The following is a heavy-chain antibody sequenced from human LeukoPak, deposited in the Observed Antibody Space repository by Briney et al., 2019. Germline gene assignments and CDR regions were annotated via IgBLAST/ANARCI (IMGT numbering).Heavy chain of an antibody. Sequence: GGSLRLSCAASGFTFSSYGMDWVRQAPGKGLDWVAFIRYDGSNKYHADSVKGRFTISRDSSKNTLYLQMDSLRAEDMAVYYCAKDYYGDYYFDYWGQGTLVTVSS. CDR1: GFTFSSYG. D-gene: IGHD4-17*01. V-gene: IGHV3-30*02. CDR2: IRYDGSNK. J-gene: IGHJ4*02. CDR3: AKDYYGDYYFDY.